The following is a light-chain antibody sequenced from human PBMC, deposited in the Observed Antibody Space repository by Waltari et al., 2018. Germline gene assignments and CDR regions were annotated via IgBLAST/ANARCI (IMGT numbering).Light chain of an antibody. CDR1: SSDVGGYNY. CDR2: DVN. V-gene: IGLV2-14*03. Sequence: QSVLTQPASVSGSPGQSITISCTGASSDVGGYNYVSWYQQHPGKAPKLIIYDVNNRPSGRSSSISGSKSGNRASLTISGLQAEDEADYYCCSFTSSSTWVCGGGTKLTVL. CDR3: CSFTSSSTWV. J-gene: IGLJ3*02.